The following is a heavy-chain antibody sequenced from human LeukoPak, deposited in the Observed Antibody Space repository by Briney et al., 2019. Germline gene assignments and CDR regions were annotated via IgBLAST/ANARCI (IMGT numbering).Heavy chain of an antibody. J-gene: IGHJ4*02. CDR3: ATTSYYYDSPDY. CDR2: INHSGST. Sequence: SETLSLTCAVYGGSFSGYYWSWIRQPPGKGLEWIGEINHSGSTNYNPSLKSRVTISVDTSKNQFSLKLSSVTAADTAVYYCATTSYYYDSPDYWGQGTLVTVSS. CDR1: GGSFSGYY. V-gene: IGHV4-34*01. D-gene: IGHD3-22*01.